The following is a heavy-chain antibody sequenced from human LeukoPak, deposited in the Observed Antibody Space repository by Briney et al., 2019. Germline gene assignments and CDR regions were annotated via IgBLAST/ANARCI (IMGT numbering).Heavy chain of an antibody. CDR3: ARDRRGPFDY. Sequence: GGSLRLSCTASGFTFRSYTMSWVRQAPGKGLEWVANIKQDGSETYYVDSVKGRFTISRDNAKNSLYLQMNSLRAEDTAVYYCARDRRGPFDYWGQGTLVTVSS. J-gene: IGHJ4*02. D-gene: IGHD3-10*01. CDR1: GFTFRSYT. V-gene: IGHV3-7*03. CDR2: IKQDGSET.